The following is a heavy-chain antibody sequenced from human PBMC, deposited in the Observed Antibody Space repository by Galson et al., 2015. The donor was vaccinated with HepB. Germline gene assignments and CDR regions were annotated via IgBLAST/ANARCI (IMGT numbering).Heavy chain of an antibody. CDR1: GFTFSSYA. D-gene: IGHD3-10*01. Sequence: SLRLSCAASGFTFSSYAMHWVRQAPGKGLEWVAVISYDGSNKSYADSVMGRFTISRDNSKNTLDLQMNSRRAEDTAVYYWSRDRITMVRGAKGEYSYYYRDVWGTGTTVTVSS. CDR2: ISYDGSNK. V-gene: IGHV3-30-3*01. J-gene: IGHJ6*03. CDR3: SRDRITMVRGAKGEYSYYYRDV.